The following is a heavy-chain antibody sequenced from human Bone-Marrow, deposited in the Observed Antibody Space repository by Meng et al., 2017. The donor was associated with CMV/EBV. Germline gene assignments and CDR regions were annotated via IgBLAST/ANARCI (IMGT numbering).Heavy chain of an antibody. CDR1: GYTFTGYY. J-gene: IGHJ4*02. V-gene: IGHV1-2*02. CDR2: INPNSGGT. D-gene: IGHD2-2*01. Sequence: ASVKVSCKASGYTFTGYYMHWVRQAPGQGLEWMGWINPNSGGTNYAQKFQGRVTMTRDTSISTAYMELSRLRSDDTAVYYCARELSGSSTSWPLDYWGQGPLVTIYS. CDR3: ARELSGSSTSWPLDY.